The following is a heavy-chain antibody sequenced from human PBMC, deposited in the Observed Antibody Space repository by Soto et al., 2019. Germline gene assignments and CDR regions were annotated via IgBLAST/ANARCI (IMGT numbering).Heavy chain of an antibody. Sequence: EVQLLESGGGLVQPGGSLRLSCAASGFTFNNYAMSWVRQAPGEGLEWVSAISGSGGTTYYAESGKGRFTISRDNYNTTLYLQMNRLGAEDTAEYYGSKFVVVTRGSSGWPWYFDCWGQGGLVTVSS. CDR3: SKFVVVTRGSSGWPWYFDC. V-gene: IGHV3-23*01. CDR1: GFTFNNYA. D-gene: IGHD6-25*01. CDR2: ISGSGGTT. J-gene: IGHJ4*02.